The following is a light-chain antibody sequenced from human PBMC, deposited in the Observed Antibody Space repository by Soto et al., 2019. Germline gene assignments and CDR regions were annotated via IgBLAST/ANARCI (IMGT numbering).Light chain of an antibody. Sequence: QSVLTQPPSASGSPGQSVTISCTGTSTDVGAYNYVSWYQQHPGKAPKLIIYEVTKRPSGVPDRFSGSKSGNTASLTVSGLQADDEAGYYCGSHAGDSNVVFGGGTQLTVL. CDR1: STDVGAYNY. J-gene: IGLJ3*02. CDR3: GSHAGDSNVV. CDR2: EVT. V-gene: IGLV2-8*01.